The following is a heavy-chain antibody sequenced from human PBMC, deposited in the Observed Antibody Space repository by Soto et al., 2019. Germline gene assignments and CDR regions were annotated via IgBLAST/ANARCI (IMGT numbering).Heavy chain of an antibody. CDR3: ARGHGVIIGAMDV. CDR1: GYTFTTYA. V-gene: IGHV1-18*01. Sequence: QVQLVQSGAEVKKPGASVKVSCKASGYTFTTYAMSWVRQAPGQGLEWMGWISAYNIDTYYAQKFQDRVTMTTDTSTGTAYMELRSLTSDDTAVYYCARGHGVIIGAMDVWGQGTTVTVSS. J-gene: IGHJ6*02. D-gene: IGHD3-3*01. CDR2: ISAYNIDT.